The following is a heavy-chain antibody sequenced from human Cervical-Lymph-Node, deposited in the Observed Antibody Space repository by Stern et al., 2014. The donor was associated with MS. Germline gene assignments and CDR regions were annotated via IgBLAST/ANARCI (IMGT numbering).Heavy chain of an antibody. D-gene: IGHD3-10*01. CDR2: IYPGDPDT. CDR1: GYSLTSYW. Sequence: EQLVESGAEVKKPGESLKISCKGSGYSLTSYWIGWVRQMPGKGLEWVGIIYPGDPDTRYSPSIQGQGTISADKSISTAYLQWSSLKASDTAMYYCARRLYYYAPFDPWGQGTLVTVSS. CDR3: ARRLYYYAPFDP. J-gene: IGHJ5*02. V-gene: IGHV5-51*01.